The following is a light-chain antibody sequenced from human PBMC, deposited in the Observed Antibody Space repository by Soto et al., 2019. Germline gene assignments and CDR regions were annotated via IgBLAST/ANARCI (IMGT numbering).Light chain of an antibody. CDR2: AAS. CDR3: QQYVSSPLT. Sequence: EIVLTQSPGTLSLSPGESATLSCRASQSVGNNYLAWYQQKPGQAPRLLIYAASSRATGIPDRFRGSGSGTDFTLTISRLEPKDFAVYYCQQYVSSPLTFGGGTKVEIK. CDR1: QSVGNNY. V-gene: IGKV3-20*01. J-gene: IGKJ4*01.